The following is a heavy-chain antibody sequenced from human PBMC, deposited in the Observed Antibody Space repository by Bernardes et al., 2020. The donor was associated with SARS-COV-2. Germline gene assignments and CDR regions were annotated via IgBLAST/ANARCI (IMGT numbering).Heavy chain of an antibody. CDR1: GYTFTSYA. J-gene: IGHJ4*02. CDR3: ARDVSYGDYVVYLFDY. V-gene: IGHV1-3*01. Sequence: ASVKVSCKASGYTFTSYAMHWVRQAPGQRLEWMGWINAGNGNTKYSQKFQGRVTITRDTSASTAYMELSSLRSEDTAVYYCARDVSYGDYVVYLFDYWGQGTLVTVSS. D-gene: IGHD4-17*01. CDR2: INAGNGNT.